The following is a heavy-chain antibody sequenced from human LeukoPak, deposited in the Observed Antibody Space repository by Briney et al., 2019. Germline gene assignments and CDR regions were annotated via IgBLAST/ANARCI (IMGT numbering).Heavy chain of an antibody. CDR2: ISNNGGYT. V-gene: IGHV3-23*01. Sequence: PGGSLRLSCAASGFTFSSSAMSWVRQAPGKGLEWVSAISNNGGYTYYADSVQGRFTISRDNSKSTVFLQMKGLRAEDTAIYYCARDGGEYYLDSWGQGTLVTVSS. CDR1: GFTFSSSA. J-gene: IGHJ4*02. D-gene: IGHD2/OR15-2a*01. CDR3: ARDGGEYYLDS.